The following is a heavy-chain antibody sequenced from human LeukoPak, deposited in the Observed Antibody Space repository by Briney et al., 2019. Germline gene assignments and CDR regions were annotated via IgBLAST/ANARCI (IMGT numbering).Heavy chain of an antibody. J-gene: IGHJ4*02. V-gene: IGHV4-61*02. CDR3: ARQTYCSSTSCYPDY. CDR2: IYTSGST. CDR1: GGSISSGSYY. D-gene: IGHD2-2*01. Sequence: SETLSLTCTVSGGSISSGSYYWSWIRQPAGKGLEWIGRIYTSGSTNYNPSLKSRVTMSVDTSKNQFSLKLSSVTAADTAVYYCARQTYCSSTSCYPDYWGQGTLVTVSS.